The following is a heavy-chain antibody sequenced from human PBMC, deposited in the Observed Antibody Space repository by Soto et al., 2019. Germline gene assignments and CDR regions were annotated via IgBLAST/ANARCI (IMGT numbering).Heavy chain of an antibody. Sequence: QVQLVQSGAEVKKPGSSLKVSCKASGGTFSSHTISWVRLAPGQGLEWMGRTIPILEITNYAQKFQGRVTLTADTSTGTASMELSSLTSEDTAVYYCGISRHDSSFDYYGTDVCGPGTTVTVAS. J-gene: IGHJ6*02. V-gene: IGHV1-69*02. CDR3: GISRHDSSFDYYGTDV. D-gene: IGHD3-22*01. CDR1: GGTFSSHT. CDR2: TIPILEIT.